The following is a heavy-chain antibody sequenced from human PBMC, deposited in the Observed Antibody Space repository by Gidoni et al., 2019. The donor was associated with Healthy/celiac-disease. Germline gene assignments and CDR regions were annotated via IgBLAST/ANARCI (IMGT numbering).Heavy chain of an antibody. J-gene: IGHJ5*02. CDR1: GGSFSGYY. Sequence: QVQLQQWGAGLLKPSETLSLTCAVYGGSFSGYYWSWIRQPPGKGLEWIGEINHSGSTNYNPALKSRVTISVDTSKNQFSLKLSSVTAADTAVYYCAREHSLRCLTSYNWFDPWGQGTLVTVSS. V-gene: IGHV4-34*01. D-gene: IGHD3-3*01. CDR3: AREHSLRCLTSYNWFDP. CDR2: INHSGST.